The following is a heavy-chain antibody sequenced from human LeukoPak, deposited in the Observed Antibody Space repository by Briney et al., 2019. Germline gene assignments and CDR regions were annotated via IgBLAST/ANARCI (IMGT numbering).Heavy chain of an antibody. J-gene: IGHJ6*02. CDR1: GYTFTSYD. V-gene: IGHV1-8*01. CDR3: ARSYPLGGYYGFWSGDEYYYYGMDV. Sequence: ASVKVSCKASGYTFTSYDINWVRQATGQGLEWMGWMNPNSGNTGYAQKFQGRVTMTRNTSISTAYMELSSLRSEDTAVYYCARSYPLGGYYGFWSGDEYYYYGMDVWGQGTTVTVSS. D-gene: IGHD3-3*01. CDR2: MNPNSGNT.